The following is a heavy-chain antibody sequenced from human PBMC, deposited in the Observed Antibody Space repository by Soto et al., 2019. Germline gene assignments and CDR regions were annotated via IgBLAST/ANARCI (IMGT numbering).Heavy chain of an antibody. D-gene: IGHD6-6*01. CDR1: GYTFTSYG. V-gene: IGHV1-18*01. CDR3: ARERLEYSSSRDALDI. J-gene: IGHJ3*02. Sequence: ASVKVSCKASGYTFTSYGISWVRQAPGQGLEWMGWISAYNGNTNYAQKLQGRVTMTTDTSMSTAYMQLRSLRSDDTAMYYCARERLEYSSSRDALDIWGQGTMVTVSS. CDR2: ISAYNGNT.